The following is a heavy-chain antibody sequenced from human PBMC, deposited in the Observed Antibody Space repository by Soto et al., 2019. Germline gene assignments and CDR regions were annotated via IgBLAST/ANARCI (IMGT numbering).Heavy chain of an antibody. CDR1: GFTFSDYA. J-gene: IGHJ4*02. CDR3: AKGGYNYGFLFDC. CDR2: ISYDGRNK. Sequence: PGGSLRLSCAASGFTFSDYAMHWVRQAPGKGLEWVAVISYDGRNKYYTDSVKGRFTISRDNSKNTLYLQMSSLRADDTAVYYCAKGGYNYGFLFDCWGQGTLVTVSS. V-gene: IGHV3-30*18. D-gene: IGHD5-18*01.